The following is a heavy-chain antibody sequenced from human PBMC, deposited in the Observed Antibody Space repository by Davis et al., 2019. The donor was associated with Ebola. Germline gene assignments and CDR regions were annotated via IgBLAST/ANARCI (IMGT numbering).Heavy chain of an antibody. CDR3: ALSRVGARGLDY. Sequence: GESLKISCKGSGYSFTSYWISWVRQMPGKGLEWMGRIDPSDSYTNYNPSLKSRVTISVDTSKNQFSLKLSSVTAADTAVYYCALSRVGARGLDYWGQGTLVTVSS. CDR1: GYSFTSYW. V-gene: IGHV5-10-1*01. J-gene: IGHJ4*02. D-gene: IGHD1-26*01. CDR2: IDPSDSYT.